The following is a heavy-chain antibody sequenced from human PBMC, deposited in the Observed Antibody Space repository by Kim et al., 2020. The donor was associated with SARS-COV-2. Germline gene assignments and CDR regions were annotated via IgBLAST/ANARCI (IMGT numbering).Heavy chain of an antibody. V-gene: IGHV4-31*03. CDR2: IYYSGST. CDR1: GGSISSGGYY. CDR3: ARDLHLLDSSGSSPPGYYGMDV. J-gene: IGHJ6*02. D-gene: IGHD3-22*01. Sequence: SETLSLTCTVSGGSISSGGYYWSWIRQHPGKGLEWIGYIYYSGSTYYNPSLKSRVTISVDTSKNQFSLKLSSVTAADTAVYYCARDLHLLDSSGSSPPGYYGMDVWGQGTTVTVSS.